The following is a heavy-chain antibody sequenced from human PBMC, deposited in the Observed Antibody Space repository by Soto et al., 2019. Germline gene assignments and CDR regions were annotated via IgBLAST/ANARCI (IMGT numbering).Heavy chain of an antibody. Sequence: QVQLVQSGAEVKKPGASVKVSCKASGYTFTGYYMHRVRQAPGQGLEWMGWINPNSGGTNYAQKFQGWVTMTRDTSISTAYMELSRLRSDDTAVYYCARGYDFWSGEGWFDPWGQGTLVTVSS. D-gene: IGHD3-3*01. CDR1: GYTFTGYY. J-gene: IGHJ5*02. CDR2: INPNSGGT. V-gene: IGHV1-2*04. CDR3: ARGYDFWSGEGWFDP.